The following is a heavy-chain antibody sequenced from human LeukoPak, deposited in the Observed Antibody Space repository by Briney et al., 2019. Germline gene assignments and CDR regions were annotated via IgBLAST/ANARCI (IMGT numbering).Heavy chain of an antibody. CDR1: GGSASSGHYF. CDR3: ARTGYQGGY. J-gene: IGHJ4*02. CDR2: VHNNGHT. D-gene: IGHD2-2*01. Sequence: PSETLSFTCTVSGGSASSGHYFYSWVRQPPGKGLEWIGYVHNNGHTSYSPSLERRVTISIDMSRTQVSLRLDSVTAADTAVYYCARTGYQGGYWGQGILVTVSS. V-gene: IGHV4-61*01.